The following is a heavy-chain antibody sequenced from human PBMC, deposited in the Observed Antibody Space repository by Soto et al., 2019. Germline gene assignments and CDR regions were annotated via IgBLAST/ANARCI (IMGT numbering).Heavy chain of an antibody. CDR2: IYYSGST. D-gene: IGHD3-10*01. CDR1: GGSISSGGYY. CDR3: GRADLRAAVGSNYFDY. Sequence: SETLSLTCTVSGGSISSGGYYWSWIRQHPGKGLEWIGYIYYSGSTYYNPSLKSRVTISVDTSKNQFSLKLSSVTAADTAVYYWGRADLRAAVGSNYFDYWGQGTLVTVSS. J-gene: IGHJ4*02. V-gene: IGHV4-31*02.